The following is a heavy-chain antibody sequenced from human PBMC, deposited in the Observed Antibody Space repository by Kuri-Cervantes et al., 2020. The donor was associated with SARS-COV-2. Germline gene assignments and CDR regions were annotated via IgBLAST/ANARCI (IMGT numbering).Heavy chain of an antibody. CDR2: ISYEGSNK. J-gene: IGHJ4*02. V-gene: IGHV3-30*04. CDR1: GFTFGNYA. D-gene: IGHD3-3*01. Sequence: SLKLPCAASGFTFGNYAMHWVRQAPGKGLEWVAVISYEGSNKYYADSVKGRFTISRDNSKNTLYLQMNSLRAEDTAVYYCARDADTIFGVAEFFDYWGQGTLVTVSS. CDR3: ARDADTIFGVAEFFDY.